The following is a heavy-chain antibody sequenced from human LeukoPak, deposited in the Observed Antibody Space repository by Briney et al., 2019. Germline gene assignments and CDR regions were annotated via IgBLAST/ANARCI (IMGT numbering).Heavy chain of an antibody. CDR1: RLSLRNEW. CDR2: IRGDGYDT. J-gene: IGHJ4*02. CDR3: AREDYYDSSGPLPY. V-gene: IGHV3-74*01. Sequence: AGRTLRLPRPVGRLSLRNEWMHRCPQTQGKKLVWVSRIRGDGYDTNYADSVEGRFTISRDNSKNTLYLQMNSLRAEDTAVYYCAREDYYDSSGPLPYWGQGTLVTVSS. D-gene: IGHD3-22*01.